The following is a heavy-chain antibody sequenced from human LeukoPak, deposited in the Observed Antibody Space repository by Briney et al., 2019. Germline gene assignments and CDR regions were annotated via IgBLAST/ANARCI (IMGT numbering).Heavy chain of an antibody. CDR1: GGSISSSSYY. D-gene: IGHD3-22*01. CDR3: ARVPRGWLNCPHALDI. Sequence: SETLSLTCTVSGGSISSSSYYWGWIRQHPGNGLEWIGYIYYSGSTYYNPSLKSRVTISVDTSKNQFSLKLSSVTAADTAVYYCARVPRGWLNCPHALDIWGQGTMVTVSS. J-gene: IGHJ3*02. CDR2: IYYSGST. V-gene: IGHV4-31*03.